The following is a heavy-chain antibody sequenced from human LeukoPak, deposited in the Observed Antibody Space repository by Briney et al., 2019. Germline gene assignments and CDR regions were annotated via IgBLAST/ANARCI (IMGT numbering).Heavy chain of an antibody. CDR1: GFTFSSYA. V-gene: IGHV3-23*01. Sequence: GGSLRLSCAASGFTFSSYAMSWVRQAPGKGLEWVSATSGSGGSTYYADSVKGRFTISRDNSKNTLYLQMNSLRAEDTAVYYCASLLGDYVEGGFDYWGQGTLVTVSS. CDR2: TSGSGGST. J-gene: IGHJ4*02. CDR3: ASLLGDYVEGGFDY. D-gene: IGHD4-17*01.